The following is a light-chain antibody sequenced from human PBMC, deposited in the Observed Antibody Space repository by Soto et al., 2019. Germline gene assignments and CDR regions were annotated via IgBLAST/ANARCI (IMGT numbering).Light chain of an antibody. J-gene: IGKJ5*01. CDR1: QNVRTF. V-gene: IGKV3-11*01. Sequence: DIVLTQSPDILSLSPGERATLSCRASQNVRTFLAWYQQKPGQAPRLLIYDASNRATGIPARFSGTGSGTDFTLTINNLEPEDFAVYYCQVRTNWSIAFGRGTRLEIK. CDR2: DAS. CDR3: QVRTNWSIA.